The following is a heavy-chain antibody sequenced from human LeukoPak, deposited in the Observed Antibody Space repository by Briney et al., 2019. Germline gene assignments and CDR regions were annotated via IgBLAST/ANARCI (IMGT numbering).Heavy chain of an antibody. V-gene: IGHV5-51*01. CDR1: GYSFSGNW. Sequence: GESLKISCKGSGYSFSGNWIGWVRQMPEKGLEWMGIIYPGDSDTRYSPSFQGQVTISADKFADTAYLQWSSLKASDTAMYYCARQAEYQLLVDYWGQGTLVTVSS. CDR2: IYPGDSDT. CDR3: ARQAEYQLLVDY. J-gene: IGHJ4*02. D-gene: IGHD2-2*01.